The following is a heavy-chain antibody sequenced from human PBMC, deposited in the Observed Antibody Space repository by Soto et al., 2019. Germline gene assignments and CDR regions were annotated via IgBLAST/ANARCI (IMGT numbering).Heavy chain of an antibody. CDR1: GCTFSSYA. D-gene: IGHD3-10*01. CDR2: IIPIFGTA. CDR3: ARKSAGSYLRDNWFDP. Sequence: SVKVSCKASGCTFSSYAISCMRQAPGQGLEWMGGIIPIFGTANYAQKFQGRVTITADESTSTAYMELSSLRSEDTAVYYCARKSAGSYLRDNWFDPWGQGTLVTVSS. V-gene: IGHV1-69*13. J-gene: IGHJ5*02.